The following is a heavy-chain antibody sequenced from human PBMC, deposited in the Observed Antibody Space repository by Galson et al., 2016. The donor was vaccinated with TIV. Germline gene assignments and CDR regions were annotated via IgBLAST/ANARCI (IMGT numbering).Heavy chain of an antibody. CDR1: GFTFSSYT. Sequence: SLRLSCAASGFTFSSYTMNWVRQAPGKGLEWVSAITTTVPNTYYADSLKGRFTISRDNAKNSLFLQMNSLRVEDTGVYYCVRAGSVWYERDYWGQGTLVTVSS. CDR3: VRAGSVWYERDY. J-gene: IGHJ4*02. V-gene: IGHV3-21*01. D-gene: IGHD2-8*01. CDR2: ITTTVPNT.